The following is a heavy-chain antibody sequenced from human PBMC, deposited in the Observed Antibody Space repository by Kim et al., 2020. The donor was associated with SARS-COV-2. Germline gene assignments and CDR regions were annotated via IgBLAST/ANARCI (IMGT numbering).Heavy chain of an antibody. J-gene: IGHJ6*03. CDR3: ASADLTVKPKTFSYLDV. CDR2: IYDDGDT. Sequence: SETLSLTCNVSGASVSSNMFYWGWIRQSPGKGLEWIGCIYDDGDTNYNPSLKSRVTLSVDTSKNQFSLRLSSVTAADAARYYCASADLTVKPKTFSYLDV. V-gene: IGHV4-61*01. CDR1: GASVSSNMFY. D-gene: IGHD4-17*01.